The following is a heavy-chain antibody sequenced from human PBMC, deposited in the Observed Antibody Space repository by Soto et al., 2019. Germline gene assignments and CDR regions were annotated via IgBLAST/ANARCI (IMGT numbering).Heavy chain of an antibody. CDR3: ARRDCSSISCHFDY. D-gene: IGHD2-2*01. CDR2: ISSGGNTI. V-gene: IGHV3-48*02. J-gene: IGHJ4*02. Sequence: PGGSLRHSCAASEFTFSNYRMTWVRQAPGKGLEWVSYISSGGNTIYYADSVKGRFTISRDNAKKSLYLHMNNLKDEDTAMYYCARRDCSSISCHFDYWGQGTLVTVSS. CDR1: EFTFSNYR.